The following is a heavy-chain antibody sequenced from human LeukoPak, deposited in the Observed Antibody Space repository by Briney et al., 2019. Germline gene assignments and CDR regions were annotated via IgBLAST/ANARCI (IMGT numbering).Heavy chain of an antibody. D-gene: IGHD3-3*01. J-gene: IGHJ4*02. Sequence: GGSLRLSCAASGFTFSSHSMNWVRQAPGKGLEWVSSISSSSSYIYYADSVKGRFTISRDNAKNSLYLQMNSLRAEDTAVYYCARDYDFWSGYQTNYFDYWGQGTLVTVSS. CDR3: ARDYDFWSGYQTNYFDY. CDR2: ISSSSSYI. V-gene: IGHV3-21*01. CDR1: GFTFSSHS.